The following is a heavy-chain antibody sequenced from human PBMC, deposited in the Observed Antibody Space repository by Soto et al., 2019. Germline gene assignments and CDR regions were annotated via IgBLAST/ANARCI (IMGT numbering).Heavy chain of an antibody. Sequence: AGESLRLSCAASGFTFSSYGMHWVRQAPGKGLEWVAVISYDGSNKYYADSVKGRFTISRDNSKNTLYLQMNSLRAEDTAVYYCAKDVYYYDSSGYYPYWGQGTLVTVSS. D-gene: IGHD3-22*01. J-gene: IGHJ4*02. CDR1: GFTFSSYG. CDR2: ISYDGSNK. CDR3: AKDVYYYDSSGYYPY. V-gene: IGHV3-30*18.